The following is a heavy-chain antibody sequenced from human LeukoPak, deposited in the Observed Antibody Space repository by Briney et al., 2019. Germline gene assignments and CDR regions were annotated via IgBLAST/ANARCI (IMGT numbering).Heavy chain of an antibody. CDR3: ARAFNYYDSSGTRWYFDL. CDR2: IYYSGST. CDR1: GGSISSYY. D-gene: IGHD3-22*01. J-gene: IGHJ2*01. V-gene: IGHV4-59*12. Sequence: PSETLSLTCTVSGGSISSYYWSWIRQPPGKGPEWIGYIYYSGSTNYNPSLKSRVTMSVATSKNQFSLRLRSVTAADTAVYYCARAFNYYDSSGTRWYFDLWGRGTLVTVSS.